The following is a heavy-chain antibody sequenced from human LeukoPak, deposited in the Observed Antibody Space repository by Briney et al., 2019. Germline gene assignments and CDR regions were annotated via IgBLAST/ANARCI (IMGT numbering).Heavy chain of an antibody. CDR2: INHSGST. CDR3: ARGLADSGGSKD. Sequence: SETLSLTCAVYGGSFSGYYWSWIRQPPGKGLEWIGEINHSGSTNYNPSLKSRVTISVDTSKNQFSLKLSSVTAADTAVYYCARGLADSGGSKDWGQGTLVTVSS. J-gene: IGHJ4*02. V-gene: IGHV4-34*01. CDR1: GGSFSGYY. D-gene: IGHD2-15*01.